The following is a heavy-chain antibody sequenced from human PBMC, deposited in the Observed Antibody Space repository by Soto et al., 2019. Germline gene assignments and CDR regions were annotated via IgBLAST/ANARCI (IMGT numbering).Heavy chain of an antibody. D-gene: IGHD4-17*01. J-gene: IGHJ3*02. CDR3: AKGERQYGGPDDAFDI. Sequence: GGSLSPSCAASGFTFNNYGIHWVRQAPGKGLEWVADISFDGNNKYYVGSVKGRFTISRDNSKNTLYLQMNSLRPEDTAVYYCAKGERQYGGPDDAFDIWGQGTMVTVSS. V-gene: IGHV3-30*18. CDR1: GFTFNNYG. CDR2: ISFDGNNK.